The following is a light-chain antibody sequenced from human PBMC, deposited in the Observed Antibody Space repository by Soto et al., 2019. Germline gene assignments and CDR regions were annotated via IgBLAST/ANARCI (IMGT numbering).Light chain of an antibody. CDR3: QQYDNWPIS. J-gene: IGKJ5*01. CDR1: QNVDSAN. CDR2: GAS. V-gene: IGKV3-15*01. Sequence: EIVLTHSPGTLSLSPVEISTLSCITRQNVDSANLAWYQQKAGQAPRLLIYGASTRATGLPARFSGSGSGTEFTLIISSLQSEDSAVYYCQQYDNWPISCGQGTRREIK.